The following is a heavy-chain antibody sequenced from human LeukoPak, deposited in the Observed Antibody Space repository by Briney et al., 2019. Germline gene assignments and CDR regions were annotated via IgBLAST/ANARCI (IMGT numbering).Heavy chain of an antibody. Sequence: ASVKVSCKASGYTFTGYYMHWVRQAPGQGLEWMGWINPNRGGTNYAQKFQGRVTMTRDTSISTAYMELSRLRSDDTAVYYCARDPYCSSTSCYTNYGMDVWGQGTTVTVSS. CDR2: INPNRGGT. J-gene: IGHJ6*02. D-gene: IGHD2-2*02. CDR1: GYTFTGYY. CDR3: ARDPYCSSTSCYTNYGMDV. V-gene: IGHV1-2*02.